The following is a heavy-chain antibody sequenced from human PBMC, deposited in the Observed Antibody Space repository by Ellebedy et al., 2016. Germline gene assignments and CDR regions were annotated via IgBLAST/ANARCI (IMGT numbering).Heavy chain of an antibody. CDR3: ARADRAY. J-gene: IGHJ4*02. V-gene: IGHV3-7*01. Sequence: GESLKISXAASGFSFSSYWMSWVRQAPGKGLEWVANIKQDGSEKYYVDSVKGRFTISRDNAKNSLYLQMNSLRAEDTAVYYCARADRAYWGQGTLVTVSS. CDR1: GFSFSSYW. D-gene: IGHD3-22*01. CDR2: IKQDGSEK.